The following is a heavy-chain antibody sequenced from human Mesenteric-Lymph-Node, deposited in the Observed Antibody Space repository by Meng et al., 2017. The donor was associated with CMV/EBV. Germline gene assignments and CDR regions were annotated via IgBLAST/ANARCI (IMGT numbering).Heavy chain of an antibody. CDR2: IDPNSGGT. V-gene: IGHV1-2*02. Sequence: ASVKVSCKASGYMFTGYYMHWVRQAPGQGLEWMGWIDPNSGGTNYAQKFQGRVTMTRDTSISTAYMELSRLRSDDTAVYYCARDLGLRFLEWLADYWGQGTLVTVSS. CDR3: ARDLGLRFLEWLADY. CDR1: GYMFTGYY. J-gene: IGHJ4*02. D-gene: IGHD3-3*01.